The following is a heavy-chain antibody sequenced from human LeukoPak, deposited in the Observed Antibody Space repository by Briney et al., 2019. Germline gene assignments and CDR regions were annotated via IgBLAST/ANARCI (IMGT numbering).Heavy chain of an antibody. CDR3: ARGYYGSGSSFNYYIDV. CDR2: INHSGST. D-gene: IGHD3-10*01. J-gene: IGHJ6*03. Sequence: SETLSLTCAVYGGSFSGYYWSWIRQPPGKGLEWIGEINHSGSTNYNPSLKSRVTISVDTSKNQFSLKLSSVTAADTAVYYCARGYYGSGSSFNYYIDVWGKGTTVTVSS. V-gene: IGHV4-34*01. CDR1: GGSFSGYY.